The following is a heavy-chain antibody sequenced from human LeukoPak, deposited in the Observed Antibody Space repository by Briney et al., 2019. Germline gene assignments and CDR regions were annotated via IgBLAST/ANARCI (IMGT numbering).Heavy chain of an antibody. CDR2: ISANGAYT. Sequence: PGGSLRLSCGASGFDFSDYYMSWVRQSPGEGLEWLAYISANGAYTKYADSVKGRSTISRDNAKKSLYLQISGLRAEDTAVYYCVSHYCSGAYCFLDYWGQGTLVTVSS. CDR3: VSHYCSGAYCFLDY. D-gene: IGHD6-19*01. J-gene: IGHJ4*02. CDR1: GFDFSDYY. V-gene: IGHV3-11*06.